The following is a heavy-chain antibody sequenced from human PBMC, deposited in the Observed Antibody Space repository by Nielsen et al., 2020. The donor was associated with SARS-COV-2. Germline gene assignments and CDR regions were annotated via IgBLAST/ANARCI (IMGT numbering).Heavy chain of an antibody. Sequence: ASVKVSCKASGYTFTSYGISWVRQAPGQGLEWMGWISAYNGNTNYAQKLQGRVTMTTDTSTSTAYMELRSLRSDDTAVYYCAREDYYDSSGDYYYYYGMDVWGQGTTVTVSS. J-gene: IGHJ6*02. CDR3: AREDYYDSSGDYYYYYGMDV. V-gene: IGHV1-18*01. CDR2: ISAYNGNT. D-gene: IGHD3-22*01. CDR1: GYTFTSYG.